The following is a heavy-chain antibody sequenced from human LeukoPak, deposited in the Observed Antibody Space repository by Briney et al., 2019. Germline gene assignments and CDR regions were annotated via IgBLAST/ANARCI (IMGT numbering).Heavy chain of an antibody. J-gene: IGHJ6*02. CDR3: AKSRRGYGSGSYRYGMDV. CDR1: GFTVSSNY. Sequence: GGSLRLSCAASGFTVSSNYMSWVRQAPGKGLEWVSTIYSCDNTYYADSVKGRFTISRDNSKNTLHLQMNSLRAEDTAVYYCAKSRRGYGSGSYRYGMDVWGQGTTVTVSS. D-gene: IGHD3-10*01. CDR2: IYSCDNT. V-gene: IGHV3-53*01.